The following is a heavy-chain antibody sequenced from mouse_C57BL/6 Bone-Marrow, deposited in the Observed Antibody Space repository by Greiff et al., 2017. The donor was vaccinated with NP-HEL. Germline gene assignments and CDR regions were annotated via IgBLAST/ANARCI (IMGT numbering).Heavy chain of an antibody. CDR1: GYSITSGYY. CDR2: ISYDGSN. V-gene: IGHV3-6*01. D-gene: IGHD1-1*01. J-gene: IGHJ4*01. CDR3: ARAHYGHYGSSCDAMDY. Sequence: EVKLQESGPGLVKPSQSLSLTCSVTGYSITSGYYWNWIRQFPGNKLEWMGYISYDGSNNYNPSLKNRISITRDTSKNQFFLKLNSVTTEDTATYYCARAHYGHYGSSCDAMDYWGQGTSVTVSS.